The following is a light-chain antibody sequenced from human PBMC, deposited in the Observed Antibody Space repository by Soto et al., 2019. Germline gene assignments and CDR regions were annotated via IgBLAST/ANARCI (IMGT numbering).Light chain of an antibody. CDR1: NSNIGTNS. J-gene: IGLJ3*02. V-gene: IGLV1-44*01. CDR2: SNN. CDR3: AAWDGSLNGWG. Sequence: QSVLTQPPSASGTPGQRVTISCSGSNSNIGTNSMNWYQQLPGTAPKLLIHSNNQRPSGVPDRFSGSKSGTSASLAISGLQSEDEADYYCAAWDGSLNGWGFGGGTKLTVL.